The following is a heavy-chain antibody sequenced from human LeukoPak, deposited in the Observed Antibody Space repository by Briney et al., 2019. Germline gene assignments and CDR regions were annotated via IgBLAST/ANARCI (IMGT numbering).Heavy chain of an antibody. CDR3: AKDFYSDSSGYLS. CDR1: GFTFSSYA. J-gene: IGHJ4*02. V-gene: IGHV3-23*01. D-gene: IGHD3-22*01. CDR2: ISGSGGST. Sequence: PGGSLRLSCAASGFTFSSYAMSWVRQAPGKELEWVSAISGSGGSTYYADSVKGRFTISRDNSKNTLYLQMNSLRAEDTAVYYCAKDFYSDSSGYLSWGQGTLVTVSS.